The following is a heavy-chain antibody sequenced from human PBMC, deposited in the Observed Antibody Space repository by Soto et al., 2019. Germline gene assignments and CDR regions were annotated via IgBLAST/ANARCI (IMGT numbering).Heavy chain of an antibody. CDR1: GGSISSSSYH. Sequence: QLQLQESGPGLVTPSETLALTCTVSGGSISSSSYHWGWIRQPPGGGLEWIGTIDYSGSTYYNPSLMSQVTISEDTSKNQFSLKLSSVTAADTAVYFCARRKNIGGGDFDYWGQGTLVTVSS. CDR2: IDYSGST. V-gene: IGHV4-39*01. CDR3: ARRKNIGGGDFDY. D-gene: IGHD3-16*01. J-gene: IGHJ4*02.